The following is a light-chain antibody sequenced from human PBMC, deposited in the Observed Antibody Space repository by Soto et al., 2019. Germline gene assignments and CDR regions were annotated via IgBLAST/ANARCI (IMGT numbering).Light chain of an antibody. CDR1: SSDVGSYNP. Sequence: QSVLTQPASVSGSPGQSITISCTGTSSDVGSYNPVSWYQQHPGKAPKLMIYEVSKRPSGVSNRFSGSKSGNTASLTISGLQAEDEADYYCCSYAGSSTFPWVFGGGTQLTVL. V-gene: IGLV2-23*02. CDR2: EVS. J-gene: IGLJ3*02. CDR3: CSYAGSSTFPWV.